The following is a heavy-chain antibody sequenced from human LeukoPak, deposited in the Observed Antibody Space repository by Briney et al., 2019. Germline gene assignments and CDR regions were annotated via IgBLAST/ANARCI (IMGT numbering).Heavy chain of an antibody. D-gene: IGHD1-7*01. V-gene: IGHV3-7*01. CDR1: GFTFNSYW. CDR3: AKDGDYDWNYRSGFDY. Sequence: GGSLRLSCAASGFTFNSYWMAWVRQAPGKGLEWVANVKQDGNKKYYVDSVKGRFTISRDNAKNSLYLQMNSLRVEDTAVYYCAKDGDYDWNYRSGFDYWGQGTLVTVSS. CDR2: VKQDGNKK. J-gene: IGHJ4*02.